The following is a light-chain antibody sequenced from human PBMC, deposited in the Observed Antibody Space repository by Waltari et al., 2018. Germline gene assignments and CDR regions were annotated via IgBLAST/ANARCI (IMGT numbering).Light chain of an antibody. CDR1: QNVDRC. CDR2: GAS. CDR3: QQTSSTPFT. Sequence: TQMTQSPSSLSASVGDRVSITCRASQNVDRCLNWYQQKPGTAPRLLVSGASSLQSGVPSRFSGGGSGTDFTPTISGLEPEDFASYYCQQTSSTPFTFGGGTNVEIK. V-gene: IGKV1-39*01. J-gene: IGKJ4*01.